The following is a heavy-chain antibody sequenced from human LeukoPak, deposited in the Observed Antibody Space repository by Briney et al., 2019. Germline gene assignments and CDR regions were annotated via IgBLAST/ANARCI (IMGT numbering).Heavy chain of an antibody. CDR2: IYSGGST. CDR1: GFTVSSNY. Sequence: GGSLRLSCAASGFTVSSNYMSWVRQAPGKGLEWVSDIYSGGSTYYADSVKGRFTISRDNSKNTMYLQMNSLRAEDTAVYYCVRDGRIVANDRGYYYYYGMDVWGKGTTVTVSS. V-gene: IGHV3-53*01. J-gene: IGHJ6*04. D-gene: IGHD5-12*01. CDR3: VRDGRIVANDRGYYYYYGMDV.